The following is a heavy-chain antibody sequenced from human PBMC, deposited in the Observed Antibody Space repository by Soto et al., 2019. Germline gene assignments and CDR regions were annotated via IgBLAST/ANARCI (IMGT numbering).Heavy chain of an antibody. D-gene: IGHD1-1*01. CDR3: ARELERVFDS. CDR2: IAYDGRNK. J-gene: IGHJ4*02. CDR1: GFTFSSYA. V-gene: IGHV3-30*04. Sequence: QVQLVEAGGGVVQPGRSLRLSCAASGFTFSSYAMPWVRQAPGKGLEWVAVIAYDGRNKYYAEYVKGRLTISIDNTKKKLYLEMNSLRIEDTAVYYCARELERVFDSWGQGTLVTVSS.